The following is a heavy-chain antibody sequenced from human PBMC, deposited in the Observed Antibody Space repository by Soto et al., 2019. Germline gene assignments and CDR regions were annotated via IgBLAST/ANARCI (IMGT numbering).Heavy chain of an antibody. CDR3: ARGRGVVIPAGTPDAFDV. V-gene: IGHV1-18*01. D-gene: IGHD6-13*01. Sequence: QAQLVQSGGEVKRPGASVKVSCKASGYTFNKYGFNWVRQAPGQGPEWMGRISAFNDYTNLAQKFQGRVTLTTDASTNTAYMELQILRSDDTAMYYCARGRGVVIPAGTPDAFDVWGQGTKVTVSS. CDR1: GYTFNKYG. J-gene: IGHJ3*01. CDR2: ISAFNDYT.